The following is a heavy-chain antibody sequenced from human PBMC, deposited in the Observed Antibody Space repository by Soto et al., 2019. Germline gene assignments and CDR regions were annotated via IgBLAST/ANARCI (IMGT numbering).Heavy chain of an antibody. J-gene: IGHJ4*02. V-gene: IGHV3-30*03. CDR1: GFIFSNYG. CDR2: ISYDGSDI. D-gene: IGHD3-10*02. Sequence: QMQLVESGGGVVQPGRSLRLSCAGSGFIFSNYGMHWVRQAPGKGLEWVAFISYDGSDILYADSVKGRFTISRDNSKSTLFLHMNRPRAEDTAVYFCAIVRVADSPLDHWGQGSLVTVSS. CDR3: AIVRVADSPLDH.